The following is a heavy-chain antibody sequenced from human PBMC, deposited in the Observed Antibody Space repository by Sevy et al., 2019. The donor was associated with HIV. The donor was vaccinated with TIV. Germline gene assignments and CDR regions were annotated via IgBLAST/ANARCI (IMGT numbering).Heavy chain of an antibody. V-gene: IGHV3-48*04. CDR1: GFSFIHEN. D-gene: IGHD2-21*02. J-gene: IGHJ4*02. Sequence: GGSLRLSCVASGFSFIHENMNWVRQAPGKGLEWLSYISNSGSTIYQADSVKGRFTISRDNAKNSLFLQMNSLRVEDTAIYYRVRDWDDKFSYGDSDPAIDCWGQGTLVTVSS. CDR2: ISNSGSTI. CDR3: VRDWDDKFSYGDSDPAIDC.